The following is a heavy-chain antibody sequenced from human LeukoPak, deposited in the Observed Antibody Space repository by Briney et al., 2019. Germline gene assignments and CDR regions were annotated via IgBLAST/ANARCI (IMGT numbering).Heavy chain of an antibody. D-gene: IGHD6-13*01. J-gene: IGHJ5*02. CDR2: IYYSGST. V-gene: IGHV4-59*01. Sequence: SETLSLTCTVSGGSITSYFYIWVRQPPGKGLEWIGYIYYSGSTNSNPSLKSRVTISLDTSKNQFSLKLSSVTAADTAVYYCARGPRTPMWTVIAAAGPYNWFDPWGQGTLVTVSS. CDR1: GGSITSYF. CDR3: ARGPRTPMWTVIAAAGPYNWFDP.